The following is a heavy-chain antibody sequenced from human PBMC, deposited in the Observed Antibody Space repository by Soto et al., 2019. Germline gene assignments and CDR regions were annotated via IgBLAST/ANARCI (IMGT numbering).Heavy chain of an antibody. CDR2: ISSNSAYI. D-gene: IGHD6-13*01. J-gene: IGHJ5*02. CDR1: GFTFRSFT. CDR3: TRDASRDSSARGWFDP. V-gene: IGHV3-21*01. Sequence: GGSLRLSCSASGFTFRSFTMNWVRQAPGKGLEWVSTISSNSAYIYYTDALRGRFTISRDNAKNSLHLQMNSLRAEDTAVYYCTRDASRDSSARGWFDPWGPGTLVTVSS.